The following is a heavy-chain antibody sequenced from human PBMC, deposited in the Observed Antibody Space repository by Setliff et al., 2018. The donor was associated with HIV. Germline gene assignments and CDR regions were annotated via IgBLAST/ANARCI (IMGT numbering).Heavy chain of an antibody. CDR3: ARSPGMFDY. CDR2: IRSDNSNT. J-gene: IGHJ4*02. D-gene: IGHD1-1*01. Sequence: PGGSLRLSCAASGFTFSDYSMSWVRQAPGKGLEWISYIRSDNSNTYYADSVRGRFTISRDNAKNTVYLQMTSLRAEDTAVYYCARSPGMFDYWGQGTPVTVSS. CDR1: GFTFSDYS. V-gene: IGHV3-48*01.